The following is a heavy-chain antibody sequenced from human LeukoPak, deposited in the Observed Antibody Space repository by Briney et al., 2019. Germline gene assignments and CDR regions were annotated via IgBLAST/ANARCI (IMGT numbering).Heavy chain of an antibody. J-gene: IGHJ6*03. CDR3: ARHEKVGRSSGYYWYYYYYMDV. CDR1: GGSISSSSYY. D-gene: IGHD3-22*01. V-gene: IGHV4-39*01. CDR2: IYYSGST. Sequence: SETLSLTCTVSGGSISSSSYYWGWIRQPPGKGLEWIGSIYYSGSTYYNPSLKSRVTISVDTSKNQFSLKLSSVTAADTAVYYCARHEKVGRSSGYYWYYYYYMDVWGKGTTVTISS.